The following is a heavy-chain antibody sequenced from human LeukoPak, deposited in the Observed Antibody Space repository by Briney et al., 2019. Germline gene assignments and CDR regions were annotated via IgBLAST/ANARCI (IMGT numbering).Heavy chain of an antibody. D-gene: IGHD3-10*01. V-gene: IGHV1-46*01. CDR2: INPSGGST. CDR1: GYTFTIYY. CDR3: ARAYGSGSYTLLFFDY. J-gene: IGHJ4*02. Sequence: ASVKVSCKASGYTFTIYYMHWDRQAPGQGLEWMGIINPSGGSTSYAQKFQGRVTMTRDTSTSTVYMELSSLRSEDTAVYYCARAYGSGSYTLLFFDYWGQGTLVTVSS.